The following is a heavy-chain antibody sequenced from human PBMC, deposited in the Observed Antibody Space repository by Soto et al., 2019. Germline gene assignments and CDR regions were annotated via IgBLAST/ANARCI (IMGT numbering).Heavy chain of an antibody. CDR2: IIPILGIA. Sequence: QVQLVQSGAEVKKPGSSVKVSCKASGGTFSSYTISWVRQAPGQGLEWMGRIIPILGIANYAQKFQGIVTITADKSTSTAYMELSSVRYEATGVYYCAEQLAWGQGTLVTVSS. V-gene: IGHV1-69*02. J-gene: IGHJ5*02. CDR3: AEQLA. CDR1: GGTFSSYT. D-gene: IGHD6-6*01.